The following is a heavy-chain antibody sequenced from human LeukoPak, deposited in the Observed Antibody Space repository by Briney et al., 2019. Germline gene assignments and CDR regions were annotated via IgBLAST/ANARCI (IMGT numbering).Heavy chain of an antibody. J-gene: IGHJ4*02. CDR3: AREAGTGYFDY. Sequence: GGSLRLSCAASGFTFSSYWMSWVRQVPGKGLEWVANIKQDGSEKYYVDSVKGRFTISRDNAKNSLYLQMNSLRAEDTAVYYCAREAGTGYFDYWGQGTLVTVSS. V-gene: IGHV3-7*03. CDR1: GFTFSSYW. CDR2: IKQDGSEK. D-gene: IGHD6-19*01.